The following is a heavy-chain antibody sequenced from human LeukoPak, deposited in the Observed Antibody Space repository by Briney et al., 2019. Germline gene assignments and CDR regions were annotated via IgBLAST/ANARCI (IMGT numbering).Heavy chain of an antibody. CDR2: IYSGGST. Sequence: GGSPRLSCAASGFTVSSNYMSWVRQAPGKGLEWVSVIYSGGSTYYADSVKGRFTISRDNSKNTLYLQMNSLRAEDTAVYYCARVVLYYYYMDVWGKGTTVTVSS. J-gene: IGHJ6*03. CDR1: GFTVSSNY. CDR3: ARVVLYYYYMDV. V-gene: IGHV3-53*01.